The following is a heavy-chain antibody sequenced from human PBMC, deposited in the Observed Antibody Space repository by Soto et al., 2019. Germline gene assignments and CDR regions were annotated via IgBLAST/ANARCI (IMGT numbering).Heavy chain of an antibody. CDR3: ARVYDFWSGYQNPFDY. CDR1: GYTFNNYG. Sequence: QVPLVQSGAEVKKPGASVKVPCKASGYTFNNYGISWVRQAPGQGLEWMGWISVYNGNTNYAQKLQGRVTMTTDTSTSTAYMELRSLRSDDTAVYYCARVYDFWSGYQNPFDYWGQGTLVTVSS. CDR2: ISVYNGNT. D-gene: IGHD3-3*01. V-gene: IGHV1-18*01. J-gene: IGHJ4*02.